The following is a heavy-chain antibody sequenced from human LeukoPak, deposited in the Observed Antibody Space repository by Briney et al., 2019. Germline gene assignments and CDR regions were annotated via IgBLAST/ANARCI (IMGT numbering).Heavy chain of an antibody. CDR3: ARALQTRRFDY. CDR1: GGSISSYY. J-gene: IGHJ4*02. CDR2: NYHTGSI. V-gene: IGHV4-59*01. Sequence: SETLSLTCTVSGGSISSYYWSWIRQPPGKGLEWIGYNYHTGSINYNPSLKSRVTISVDTSKNQFSLKVNSVTAADTAVYYCARALQTRRFDYWGQGTLVTVSS.